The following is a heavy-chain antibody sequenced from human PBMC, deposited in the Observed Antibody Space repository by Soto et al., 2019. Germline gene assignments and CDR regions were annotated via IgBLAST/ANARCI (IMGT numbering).Heavy chain of an antibody. CDR2: ILPTSVTP. CDR1: GGTFRGYA. V-gene: IGHV1-69*01. J-gene: IGHJ4*02. CDR3: ARGYDVNSELDY. D-gene: IGHD3-22*01. Sequence: QVQLVQSGAEVKKPGSSVKVSCQASGGTFRGYAISWVRQAPGQGLEWLGGILPTSVTPNYAQKFQGRVTLTADESTNPAYMEVRSLRSGDTAVYYCARGYDVNSELDYWGQGTLVTVSS.